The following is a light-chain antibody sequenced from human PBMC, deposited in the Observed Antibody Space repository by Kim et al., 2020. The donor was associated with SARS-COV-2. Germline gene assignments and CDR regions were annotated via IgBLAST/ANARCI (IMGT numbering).Light chain of an antibody. V-gene: IGLV2-14*03. J-gene: IGLJ3*02. CDR3: TSYTRSDTWV. CDR2: DVS. Sequence: GQTVTISCTGTGSDVGADNLVSWYQQHPGKAPKFMIHDVSQRPSGVSNRFSGSKSGNTASLTISGLQAEDEADYYCTSYTRSDTWVFGGGTQLTVL. CDR1: GSDVGADNL.